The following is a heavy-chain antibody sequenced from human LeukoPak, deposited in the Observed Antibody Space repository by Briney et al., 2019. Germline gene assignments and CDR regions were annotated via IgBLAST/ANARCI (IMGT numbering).Heavy chain of an antibody. CDR1: GGSFSGYY. CDR3: ASFPQRWLPPAH. Sequence: SETLSLTCAVYGGSFSGYYWSWIRQPPGKGLEWIGEINHSGSTNYNPSLKSRVTISVDTSKNQFSLKLSSVTAADTAVYYCASFPQRWLPPAHWGQGTLVTVSA. CDR2: INHSGST. J-gene: IGHJ4*02. V-gene: IGHV4-34*01. D-gene: IGHD5-18*01.